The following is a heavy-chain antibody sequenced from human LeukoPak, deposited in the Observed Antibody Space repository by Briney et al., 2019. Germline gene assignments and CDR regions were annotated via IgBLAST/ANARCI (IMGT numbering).Heavy chain of an antibody. CDR2: IGVTGDT. CDR1: GFSFSSYA. D-gene: IGHD2-15*01. V-gene: IGHV3-23*01. J-gene: IGHJ2*01. Sequence: GGSLRLSCAASGFSFSSYAMSWVRQAPGKGLEWVSAIGVTGDTYYADSVKGRFTISREDAANSLYLQMRSLGAGDTALYYCTKEFCGSRAACAGGSYYDFWGRGALVTVSS. CDR3: TKEFCGSRAACAGGSYYDF.